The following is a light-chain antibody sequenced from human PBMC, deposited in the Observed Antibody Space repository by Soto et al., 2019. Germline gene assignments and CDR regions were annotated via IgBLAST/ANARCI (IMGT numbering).Light chain of an antibody. J-gene: IGLJ1*01. CDR2: EVS. Sequence: QSVLTQPPSASGSPGQPVAISCTGSSSDVGGYNYVSWYQHHPGRAPKLIIFEVSKRPSGVPDRFSGSKSGNTASLTVSGLQAEDEADYYCSSYAGSDNSHVFGAGTKVTV. CDR3: SSYAGSDNSHV. V-gene: IGLV2-8*01. CDR1: SSDVGGYNY.